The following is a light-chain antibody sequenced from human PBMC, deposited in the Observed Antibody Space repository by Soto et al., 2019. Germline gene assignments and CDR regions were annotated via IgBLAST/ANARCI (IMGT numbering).Light chain of an antibody. V-gene: IGKV1-6*01. J-gene: IGKJ5*01. CDR1: QGIRND. CDR3: QQHNNWIT. Sequence: AIPMTQSPSSLSASVGGRVTIPFRASQGIRNDLGWYQQKPGKAPKLLIYTASSLQSGVPSRFSGSGSGTDFTLTISSLEFEDSAVYHCQQHNNWITFGQGTRLEIK. CDR2: TAS.